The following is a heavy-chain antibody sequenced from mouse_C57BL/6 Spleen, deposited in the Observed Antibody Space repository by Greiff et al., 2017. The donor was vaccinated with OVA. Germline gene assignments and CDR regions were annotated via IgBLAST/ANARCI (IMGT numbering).Heavy chain of an antibody. CDR2: INSDGGST. D-gene: IGHD2-4*01. CDR3: ARQRTMITTGAVYAMDY. CDR1: EYEFPSHD. J-gene: IGHJ4*01. V-gene: IGHV5-2*03. Sequence: EVMLVESGGGLVQPGESLKLSCESNEYEFPSHDMSWVRKTPEKRLELVAAINSDGGSTYYPDTMERRFIISRDNTKKTLYLQMSSLRSEDTALYYCARQRTMITTGAVYAMDYWGQGTSVTVSS.